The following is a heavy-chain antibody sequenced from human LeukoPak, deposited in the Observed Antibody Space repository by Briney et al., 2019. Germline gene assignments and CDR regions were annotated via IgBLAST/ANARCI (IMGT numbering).Heavy chain of an antibody. J-gene: IGHJ3*02. CDR1: GGTFSSYA. D-gene: IGHD3-16*02. CDR2: IIPILGIA. CDR3: ARDKLRLGELSSPLAFDI. V-gene: IGHV1-69*04. Sequence: GASVKVSCKASGGTFSSYAISWVRQAPGQGLEWMGRIIPILGIANYAQKFQGRVTITADKSTSTAYMELSSLRSEDTAVYYCARDKLRLGELSSPLAFDIWGQGTIVTVSS.